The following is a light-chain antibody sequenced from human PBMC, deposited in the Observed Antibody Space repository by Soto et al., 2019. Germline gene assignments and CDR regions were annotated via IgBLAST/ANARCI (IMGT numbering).Light chain of an antibody. CDR2: GAS. Sequence: EIVMTQSPATLSVSPGERATLSCRASQSVSSNLAWYQQKPGQAPRLIIYGASTRATGIPDRFSGSGSGTEFTLTISSLQSEDFAVYYCQQYNNWPPVTFGQGTKLEIK. J-gene: IGKJ2*01. V-gene: IGKV3-15*01. CDR1: QSVSSN. CDR3: QQYNNWPPVT.